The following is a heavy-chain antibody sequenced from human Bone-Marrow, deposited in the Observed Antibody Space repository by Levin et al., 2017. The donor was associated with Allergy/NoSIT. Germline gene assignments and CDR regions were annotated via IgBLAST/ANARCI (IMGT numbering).Heavy chain of an antibody. Sequence: GGSLRLSCAASGFTLTYHDMHWVRQATGKGLEWVSAIGSAGDTYYSGSVKGRFTISRENAKNSLYLQMNSLTAGDTAVYYCARASAGMDVWGQGTTVTVSS. D-gene: IGHD3-3*01. J-gene: IGHJ6*02. CDR1: GFTLTYHD. CDR2: IGSAGDT. V-gene: IGHV3-13*01. CDR3: ARASAGMDV.